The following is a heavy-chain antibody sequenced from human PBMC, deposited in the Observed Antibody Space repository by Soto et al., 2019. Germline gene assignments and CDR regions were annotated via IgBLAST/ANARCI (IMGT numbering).Heavy chain of an antibody. D-gene: IGHD3-10*01. Sequence: QVQLQESGPGLVKPSETLSLTCTVSGGSISSYYWSWIRQPPGKGLEWIGYIYYSGSTSYNPSLKSRVTISIDTSKNQFSLMLSSVAAADTAVYYCARDRLNYYCSGSYYNYFDYWGQGTLVTVSS. J-gene: IGHJ4*02. CDR1: GGSISSYY. CDR2: IYYSGST. V-gene: IGHV4-59*01. CDR3: ARDRLNYYCSGSYYNYFDY.